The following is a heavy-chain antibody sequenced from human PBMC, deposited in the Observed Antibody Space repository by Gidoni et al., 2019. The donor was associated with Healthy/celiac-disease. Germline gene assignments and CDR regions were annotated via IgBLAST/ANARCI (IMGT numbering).Heavy chain of an antibody. Sequence: EVQLVESGGGLVQPGRSLRLSCAASGFTFDDYAMHWVRQAPGKGLEWVSGISWNSGSIGYADSVKGRFTISRDNAKNSLYLQMNSLRAEDTALYYCAKDGPSYNWKGSDAFDIWGQGTMVTVSS. CDR2: ISWNSGSI. CDR3: AKDGPSYNWKGSDAFDI. V-gene: IGHV3-9*01. CDR1: GFTFDDYA. J-gene: IGHJ3*02. D-gene: IGHD1-1*01.